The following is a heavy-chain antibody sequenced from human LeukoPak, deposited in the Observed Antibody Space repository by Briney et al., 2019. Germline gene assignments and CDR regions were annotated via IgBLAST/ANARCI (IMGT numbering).Heavy chain of an antibody. Sequence: GGSLRLSCAGSGFSVSNFYMNWVRQAPGKGLEWVSLIRDSGATFYADSVKGRFTTSRDNSKNTIYLQMNRLRVEDTAVYFCARDRAVTQVWVEFDSWGQGIQVTVSS. D-gene: IGHD3-16*01. CDR1: GFSVSNFY. CDR3: ARDRAVTQVWVEFDS. J-gene: IGHJ5*01. V-gene: IGHV3-66*03. CDR2: IRDSGAT.